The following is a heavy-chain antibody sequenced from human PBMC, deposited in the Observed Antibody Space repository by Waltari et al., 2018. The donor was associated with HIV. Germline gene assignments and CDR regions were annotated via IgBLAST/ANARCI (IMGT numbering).Heavy chain of an antibody. CDR1: GFTFSSYS. J-gene: IGHJ4*02. Sequence: EVQLVESGGGLVKPGGSLRLSCAASGFTFSSYSMNWVRQAPGKGLEWVSSISSSSSYIYYADSVKGRFTISRDNAKNSLYLQMNSLRAEDTAVYYCASSPTPQYQLDYFDYWGQGTLVTVSS. D-gene: IGHD2-2*01. V-gene: IGHV3-21*01. CDR2: ISSSSSYI. CDR3: ASSPTPQYQLDYFDY.